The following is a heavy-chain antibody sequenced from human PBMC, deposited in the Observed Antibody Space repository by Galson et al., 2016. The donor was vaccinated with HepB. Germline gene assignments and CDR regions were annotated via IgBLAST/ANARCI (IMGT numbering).Heavy chain of an antibody. CDR2: ISYDGNNK. Sequence: SLRLSCAASGFTFSSYGIHWVLQAPGKGLEWVAVISYDGNNKYYADSVKGRFTISRDNSKNTLYLQMSSLRAEDTAVYYCAKKAHILTGPDAFDIWGQGTMVTVSS. D-gene: IGHD3-9*01. J-gene: IGHJ3*02. CDR1: GFTFSSYG. CDR3: AKKAHILTGPDAFDI. V-gene: IGHV3-30*18.